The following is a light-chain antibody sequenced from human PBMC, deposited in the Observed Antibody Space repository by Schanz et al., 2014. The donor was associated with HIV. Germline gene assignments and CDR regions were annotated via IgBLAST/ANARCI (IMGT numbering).Light chain of an antibody. Sequence: EIVMTQSPATLSVSPGERATLSCRASQSVSSNLAWYQQKPGQAPRLLIYATSTRAAGIPDRFSGTGSGTDFTLTISSLEPEDFAVYYCQQYGSSPFTFGPGTKVDIK. CDR3: QQYGSSPFT. J-gene: IGKJ3*01. V-gene: IGKV3D-15*01. CDR1: QSVSSN. CDR2: ATS.